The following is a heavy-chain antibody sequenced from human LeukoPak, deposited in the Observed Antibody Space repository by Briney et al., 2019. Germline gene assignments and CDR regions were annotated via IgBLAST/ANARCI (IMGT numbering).Heavy chain of an antibody. V-gene: IGHV3-33*01. Sequence: GRSLRLSCAASGFSFSSYGMHWVREAPGKGLEGVAIIWYDGSNKYYADSVKGRFTISRDNSKNTLYLQMNSLRAEDTAVYYCARDYFFDYWGQGTLVTVSS. CDR1: GFSFSSYG. CDR3: ARDYFFDY. CDR2: IWYDGSNK. J-gene: IGHJ4*02.